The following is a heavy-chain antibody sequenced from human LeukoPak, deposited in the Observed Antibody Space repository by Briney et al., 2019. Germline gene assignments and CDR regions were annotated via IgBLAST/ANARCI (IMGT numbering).Heavy chain of an antibody. D-gene: IGHD5-12*01. Sequence: SVKVSCKASGGTFSSYAISWVRQAPGQGLEWMGGIIPIFGTANYAQKFQGRVTITTDESTSTAYMELSSLRSEDTAVYYYARGDSGYDPSYYYYYYMDVWGKGTTVTVSS. J-gene: IGHJ6*03. V-gene: IGHV1-69*05. CDR2: IIPIFGTA. CDR1: GGTFSSYA. CDR3: ARGDSGYDPSYYYYYYMDV.